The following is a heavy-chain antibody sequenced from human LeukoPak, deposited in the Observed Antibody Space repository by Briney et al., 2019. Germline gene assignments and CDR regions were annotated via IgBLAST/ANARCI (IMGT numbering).Heavy chain of an antibody. J-gene: IGHJ5*02. CDR3: ARKAVAGAASRNWFDP. D-gene: IGHD6-19*01. Sequence: PGGSLRLSCAASGFTFTKYWMTWVRQAPGKGLEWVGNIKQDGSDKNYMDSVKGRFTISRDNTKNSLYLQMNSLRAEDTAVYYCARKAVAGAASRNWFDPWGQGTLVTVSS. CDR1: GFTFTKYW. CDR2: IKQDGSDK. V-gene: IGHV3-7*01.